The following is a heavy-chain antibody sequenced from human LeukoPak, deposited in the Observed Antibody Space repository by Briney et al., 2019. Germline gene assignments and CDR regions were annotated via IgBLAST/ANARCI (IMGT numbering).Heavy chain of an antibody. V-gene: IGHV1-8*01. D-gene: IGHD6-19*01. J-gene: IGHJ6*03. CDR2: MNPNSGNT. CDR3: ARASSSGWYDSYYYYYMDV. CDR1: GYTFTGYD. Sequence: VASVKVSCKASGYTFTGYDINWVRQATGQGLEWMGWMNPNSGNTGYAQKFQGRVTMTRNTSISTAYMELSSLRSEDTAVYYCARASSSGWYDSYYYYYMDVWGKGTTVTVSS.